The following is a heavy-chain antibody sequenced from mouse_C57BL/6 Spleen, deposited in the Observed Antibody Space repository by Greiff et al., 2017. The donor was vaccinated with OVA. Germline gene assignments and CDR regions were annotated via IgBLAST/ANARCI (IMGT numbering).Heavy chain of an antibody. CDR3: ARRDYDYDVGWYFDV. CDR2: IDPSDSYT. D-gene: IGHD2-4*01. CDR1: GYTFTSYW. Sequence: VQLQQPGAELVMPGASVKLSCKASGYTFTSYWMHWVKQRPGQGLEWIGEIDPSDSYTNYNQKFKGKSTLTVDKSSSTAYMQLSSLTSEDSAVYYCARRDYDYDVGWYFDVWGTGTTVTVSS. V-gene: IGHV1-69*01. J-gene: IGHJ1*03.